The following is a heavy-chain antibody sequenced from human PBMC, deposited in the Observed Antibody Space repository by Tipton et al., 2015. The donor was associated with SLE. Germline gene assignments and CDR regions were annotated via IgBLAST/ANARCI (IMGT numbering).Heavy chain of an antibody. CDR1: GSSVSSRSYH. CDR3: ARNPGY. D-gene: IGHD1-14*01. Sequence: TLSLTCSVSGSSVSSRSYHWGWLRQPAGEGLEWLGRIHTSGNTHYNPSLSSRLTISVDTSRNQFSLRLTSVTAADTAVYYCARNPGYWGRGTLVTVSS. J-gene: IGHJ4*02. CDR2: IHTSGNT. V-gene: IGHV4-61*02.